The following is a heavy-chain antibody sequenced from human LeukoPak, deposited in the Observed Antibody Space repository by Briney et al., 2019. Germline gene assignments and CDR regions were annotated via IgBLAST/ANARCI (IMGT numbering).Heavy chain of an antibody. D-gene: IGHD3-10*01. Sequence: PGGSLRLSCAASGFTFSSYAMSWVRQAPGKGLEWVSAISGSGGSTYYADSVKGRFTISGDNSKNTLYLQMNSLRAEDTAVYYCAKAPRITMVRGVTHWFDPWGQGTLVTVSS. CDR1: GFTFSSYA. V-gene: IGHV3-23*01. CDR2: ISGSGGST. J-gene: IGHJ5*02. CDR3: AKAPRITMVRGVTHWFDP.